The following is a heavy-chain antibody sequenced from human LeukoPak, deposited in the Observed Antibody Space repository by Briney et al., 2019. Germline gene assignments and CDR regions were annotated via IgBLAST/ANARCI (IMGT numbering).Heavy chain of an antibody. D-gene: IGHD4-11*01. J-gene: IGHJ6*03. CDR2: INHSGSA. CDR3: ARRVTVRYYLDV. Sequence: SETLSLTCAVYSGSFSDYDYWSWIRQPPGKGLEWIGEINHSGSANYNPSLKSRVTISADMSKNQFSLRLTSVTAADTAVYYCARRVTVRYYLDVWGKGTPVIVSS. CDR1: SGSFSDYDY. V-gene: IGHV4-34*01.